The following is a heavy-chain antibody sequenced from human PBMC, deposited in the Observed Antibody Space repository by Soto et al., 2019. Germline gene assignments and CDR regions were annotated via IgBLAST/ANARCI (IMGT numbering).Heavy chain of an antibody. CDR2: IIPIFGTA. CDR1: GGTFSSYA. Sequence: VASVKVSCKASGGTFSSYAISWVRQAPGQGLEWMGGIIPIFGTANYAQKFQGRVTITADESTSTAYMELSSLRSEDTAVYYCARPYYCSGGSCYSNYYYYGMDVWGQGTTVTVSS. D-gene: IGHD2-15*01. CDR3: ARPYYCSGGSCYSNYYYYGMDV. V-gene: IGHV1-69*13. J-gene: IGHJ6*02.